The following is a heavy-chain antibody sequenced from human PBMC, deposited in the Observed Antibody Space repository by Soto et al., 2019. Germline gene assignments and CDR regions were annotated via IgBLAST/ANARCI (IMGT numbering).Heavy chain of an antibody. CDR3: ARERYDFWGGARAPGFYSGMGV. J-gene: IGHJ6*01. V-gene: IGHV1-69*13. D-gene: IGHD3-3*01. CDR1: GGTFSSYA. Sequence: GASVKVSCKASGGTFSSYAISWVRQAPGQGLEWMGGIIPIFGTANYAQKFQGRVTITADESTSTAYMELSSLRSEDTAVYYCARERYDFWGGARAPGFYSGMGVWGQGTTVTVAS. CDR2: IIPIFGTA.